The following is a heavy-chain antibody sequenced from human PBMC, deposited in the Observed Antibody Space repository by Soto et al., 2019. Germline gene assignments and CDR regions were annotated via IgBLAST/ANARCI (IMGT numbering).Heavy chain of an antibody. CDR1: GYTFTSYG. V-gene: IGHV1-18*01. D-gene: IGHD3-10*01. Sequence: ASVKVSCKASGYTFTSYGISWVRQAPGQGLEWMGWISAYNGNTNYAQKLQGRVTMTTDTSTSTAYMELRSLRSDDTAVYYCARYHIPDFYYGSGSYLFGFDYWGQGTLVTVSS. CDR3: ARYHIPDFYYGSGSYLFGFDY. J-gene: IGHJ4*02. CDR2: ISAYNGNT.